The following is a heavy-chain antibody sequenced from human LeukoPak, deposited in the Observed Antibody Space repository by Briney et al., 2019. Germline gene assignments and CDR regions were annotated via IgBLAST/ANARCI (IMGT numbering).Heavy chain of an antibody. CDR1: VGSITNTKYY. CDR3: TRHTGYISGQYSNYEDS. J-gene: IGHJ4*02. D-gene: IGHD4-11*01. CDR2: IYYTGST. Sequence: KPSETLSRTCTLSVGSITNTKYYWGWIRQPPGKGLEWIGSIYYTGSTYYNPSLKSRVTISVDTSKNQFSLKLRSVTAADTALYYCTRHTGYISGQYSNYEDSWGQGTLVTVSS. V-gene: IGHV4-39*01.